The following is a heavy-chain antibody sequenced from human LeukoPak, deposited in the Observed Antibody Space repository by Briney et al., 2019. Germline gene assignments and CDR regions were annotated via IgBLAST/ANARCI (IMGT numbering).Heavy chain of an antibody. D-gene: IGHD6-19*01. CDR3: ARGGGSIAVDRTAYYYYYMDV. CDR1: GYTFTSYY. J-gene: IGHJ6*03. CDR2: INPSGGST. V-gene: IGHV1-46*01. Sequence: GASVKVSCKASGYTFTSYYMHWVRQAPGQGLEWMGLINPSGGSTSYAQKFQGRVTITADKSTSTAYMELSSLRSEDTAVYYCARGGGSIAVDRTAYYYYYMDVWGKGTTVTVSS.